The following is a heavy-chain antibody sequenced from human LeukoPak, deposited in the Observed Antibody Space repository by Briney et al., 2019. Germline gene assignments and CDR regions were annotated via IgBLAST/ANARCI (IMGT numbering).Heavy chain of an antibody. J-gene: IGHJ3*02. CDR3: ARGKRLLWFGESPGAFDI. V-gene: IGHV4-59*08. CDR1: GGSIRSFY. CDR2: ISYSGST. Sequence: SETLSLTCTVSGGSIRSFYWSWIRQPPGKGLEWIGYISYSGSTNYNASLKSRVTISVDTSKNQFSLKLSSVTAADTAVYYCARGKRLLWFGESPGAFDIWGQGTMVTVSS. D-gene: IGHD3-10*01.